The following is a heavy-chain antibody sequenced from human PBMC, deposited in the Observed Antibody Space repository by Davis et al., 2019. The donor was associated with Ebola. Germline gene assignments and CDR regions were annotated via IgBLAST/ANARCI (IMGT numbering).Heavy chain of an antibody. D-gene: IGHD2-15*01. CDR2: VWYDGTNK. J-gene: IGHJ4*02. CDR1: GFTFSSHG. Sequence: GESLKISCAASGFTFSSHGMHWVRQAPGKGLEWVANVWYDGTNKYYTDSVKGRFTISRDNSRHTRFLQMTSLTAEDTATYYCARDTLLAAISYFDLWGQGTQVTVSS. CDR3: ARDTLLAAISYFDL. V-gene: IGHV3-33*01.